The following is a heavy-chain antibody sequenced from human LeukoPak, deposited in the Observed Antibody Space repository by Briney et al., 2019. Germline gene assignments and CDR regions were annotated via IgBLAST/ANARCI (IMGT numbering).Heavy chain of an antibody. V-gene: IGHV1-3*01. J-gene: IGHJ3*02. Sequence: ASVTVSFKASGYTFTTYTIHWVRQAPGQRLEWLGWINAGNGNTKYSQNFQGRVTITRDTSASTAYMELSSLRSEDTAVYYCARETTETYNSDAFDIWGQGTMVTVSS. CDR3: ARETTETYNSDAFDI. D-gene: IGHD4-17*01. CDR1: GYTFTTYT. CDR2: INAGNGNT.